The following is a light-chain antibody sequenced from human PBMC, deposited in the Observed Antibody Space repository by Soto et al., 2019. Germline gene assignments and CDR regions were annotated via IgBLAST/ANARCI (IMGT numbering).Light chain of an antibody. J-gene: IGKJ1*01. CDR1: QSISRG. CDR2: DAS. CDR3: QHYSSVWT. Sequence: DIQMTQSPSTLSSSVGDRVTITCRASQSISRGLAWYQQKPGKAPNLLIYDASTLESGVPSRFSGSGSGTEFTLTISSLQPDDFATYHCQHYSSVWTFGQGTKVEIK. V-gene: IGKV1-5*01.